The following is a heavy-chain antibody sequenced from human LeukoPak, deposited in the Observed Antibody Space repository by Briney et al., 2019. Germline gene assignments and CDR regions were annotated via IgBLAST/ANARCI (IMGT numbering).Heavy chain of an antibody. CDR1: GGSISSSSYY. CDR2: IYYSGST. CDR3: ARAPGIAAIVFDY. D-gene: IGHD6-13*01. J-gene: IGHJ4*02. V-gene: IGHV4-39*01. Sequence: PSETLSLTCTVSGGSISSSSYYWGWNRPPPGKGLEGIGSIYYSGSTYYNPSLKSRVTISVDTSKNQFSLKLSSVTAADTAVYYCARAPGIAAIVFDYWGQGTLVTVSS.